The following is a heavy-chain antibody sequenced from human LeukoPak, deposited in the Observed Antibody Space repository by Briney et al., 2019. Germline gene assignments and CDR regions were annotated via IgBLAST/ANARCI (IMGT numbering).Heavy chain of an antibody. CDR2: ISGSGGST. D-gene: IGHD3-22*01. CDR3: NYDSSGYYSSFDY. J-gene: IGHJ4*02. CDR1: GFTFSSYA. V-gene: IGHV3-23*01. Sequence: PGGSLRLSCAASGFTFSSYAMSWVRQAPGKGLEWVSAISGSGGSTYYADSVKGRFTISRDNSKNTLYLQMNSLRAEDTAVYYCNYDSSGYYSSFDYWGQGTLVTVSS.